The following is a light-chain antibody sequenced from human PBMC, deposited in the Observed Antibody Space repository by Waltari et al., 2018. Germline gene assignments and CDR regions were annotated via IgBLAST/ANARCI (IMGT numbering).Light chain of an antibody. V-gene: IGLV2-23*02. CDR1: SSNVGGYTL. J-gene: IGLJ2*01. CDR2: DVN. Sequence: QSALTQPASVPGSPGQSITISCTGTSSNVGGYTLVSWYQQHPGKAPQLIIYDVNKRPSGISHRFSGSKSGNTASLTISGLQADDESDYYCCSYAGDSTLIFGGGTKLTVL. CDR3: CSYAGDSTLI.